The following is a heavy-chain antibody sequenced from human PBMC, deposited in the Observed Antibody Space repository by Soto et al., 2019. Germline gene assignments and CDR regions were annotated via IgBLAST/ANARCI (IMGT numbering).Heavy chain of an antibody. CDR1: GFIFSDYY. V-gene: IGHV3-11*06. CDR3: AMAQITSQYYFDY. D-gene: IGHD1-20*01. CDR2: ISGSSSYT. Sequence: VQLVESGGGLVQPGGSLRLSCAAFGFIFSDYYMSWIRQAPGKGLEWVSYISGSSSYTNYADSVKGRFTISRDNAKNSLYLQMNSLRAEDTAVYYCAMAQITSQYYFDYWGQGTLVTVSS. J-gene: IGHJ4*02.